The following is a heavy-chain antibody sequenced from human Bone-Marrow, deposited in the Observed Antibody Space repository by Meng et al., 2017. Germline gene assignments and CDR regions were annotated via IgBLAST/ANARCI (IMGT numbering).Heavy chain of an antibody. V-gene: IGHV1-69*06. CDR2: IIPLSGTA. CDR3: ARGGRNYAEPLDY. Sequence: SVKVSCKASGGTFSIYVVSWVRQAPGQGLEWMGGIIPLSGTADYTQRFQGRVTFTADKSTNTAYMELRSLKSDDTAVYYCARGGRNYAEPLDYWGQGTLVPGLL. D-gene: IGHD3-16*01. J-gene: IGHJ4*02. CDR1: GGTFSIYV.